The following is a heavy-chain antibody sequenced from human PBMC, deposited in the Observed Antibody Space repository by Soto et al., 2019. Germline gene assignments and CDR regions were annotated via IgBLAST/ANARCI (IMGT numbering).Heavy chain of an antibody. V-gene: IGHV4-39*01. CDR2: IYYSGST. D-gene: IGHD3-22*01. CDR3: ARERGDYSDRSGDLGY. Sequence: SETLSLTCTVSGGSISSSSYYWCWIRQPPGKGLEWIGSIYYSGSTYYNPSLKSRATISVDTSKNQFSLKLSSVTAADTAVYYCARERGDYSDRSGDLGYWGQGTLVTVSS. CDR1: GGSISSSSYY. J-gene: IGHJ4*02.